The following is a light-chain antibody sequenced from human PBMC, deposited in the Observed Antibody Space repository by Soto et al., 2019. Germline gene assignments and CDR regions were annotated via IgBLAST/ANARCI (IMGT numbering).Light chain of an antibody. CDR2: EVT. CDR1: SSDVGGYNY. V-gene: IGLV2-8*01. J-gene: IGLJ3*02. CDR3: TSYAGSNNLL. Sequence: QSALTQPPSASGSPGQSVTISCTGTSSDVGGYNYVSWYQHHPGKAPKLMIYEVTKRPSGAPDRFSGSKSGNTASLTVSGLQAEDEADYYCTSYAGSNNLLFGGGTQLTVL.